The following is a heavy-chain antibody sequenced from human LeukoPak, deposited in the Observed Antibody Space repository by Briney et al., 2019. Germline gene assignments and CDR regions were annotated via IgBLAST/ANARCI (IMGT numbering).Heavy chain of an antibody. D-gene: IGHD3-10*01. CDR1: GGSFSGYY. V-gene: IGHV4-34*01. CDR2: INHSGST. J-gene: IGHJ5*02. CDR3: ARKGGRAFRGVSNWFDP. Sequence: SETLSLTCAVYGGSFSGYYWSWIRQPPGKGLEWIGEINHSGSTNYNPSLKSRVTISVDTSKNQFSLKLGSVTAADTAVYYCARKGGRAFRGVSNWFDPWGQGTLVTVSS.